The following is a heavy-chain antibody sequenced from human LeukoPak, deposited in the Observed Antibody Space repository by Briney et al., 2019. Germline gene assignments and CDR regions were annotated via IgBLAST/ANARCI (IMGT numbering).Heavy chain of an antibody. CDR3: ARLAARVDI. CDR1: GYAIISGGFS. J-gene: IGHJ3*02. CDR2: IYYSGST. D-gene: IGHD6-6*01. V-gene: IGHV4-61*08. Sequence: SQTLSLTCTVSGYAIISGGFSWNWIRQPPGKGLEWIGYIYYSGSTNYSPSLKSRVTISVDTSKNQFSLKLSSVTAADTAVYYCARLAARVDIWGQGTMVTVSS.